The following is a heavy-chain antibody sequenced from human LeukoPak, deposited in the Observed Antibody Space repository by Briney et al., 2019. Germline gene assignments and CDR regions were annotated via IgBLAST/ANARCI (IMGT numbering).Heavy chain of an antibody. CDR3: ARALEYSTFDY. J-gene: IGHJ4*02. Sequence: GGSLRLSCAASGFTFSSYGMNWVRQAPGKGLEWVSYISSSSSTIYYADSVKGRFTISRDSAKNSLYLQMNSLRAEDTALYYCARALEYSTFDYWGQGTLVTVSS. CDR2: ISSSSSTI. V-gene: IGHV3-48*01. D-gene: IGHD6-6*01. CDR1: GFTFSSYG.